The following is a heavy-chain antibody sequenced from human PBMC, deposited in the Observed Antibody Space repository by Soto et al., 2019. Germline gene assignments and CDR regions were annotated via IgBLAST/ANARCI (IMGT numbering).Heavy chain of an antibody. D-gene: IGHD2-2*01. J-gene: IGHJ5*02. CDR3: AGYCSSTSCRRDWFDP. V-gene: IGHV4-39*01. CDR1: GGSISSSSYY. Sequence: QLQLQESGPGLVKPSETLSLACTVSGGSISSSSYYWGWIRQPPGKGLEWIGSIYYSGSTYYNPSLKSRATISVDTSKNQFSLKLSSVTAADTAVYYCAGYCSSTSCRRDWFDPWGQGTLVTVSS. CDR2: IYYSGST.